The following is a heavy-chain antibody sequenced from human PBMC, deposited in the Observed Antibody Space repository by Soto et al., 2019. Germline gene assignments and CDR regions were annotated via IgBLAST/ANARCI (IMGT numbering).Heavy chain of an antibody. Sequence: GASVKVSCKASGYTFTGYYMHWVRQAPGQGLEWMGWINPNSGGTNYAQKFQGWVTMTRDTSISTAYMELSRLRSDDTAVYYCARAYCGGDCYYTHWGQGTLVTVSS. CDR3: ARAYCGGDCYYTH. J-gene: IGHJ4*02. D-gene: IGHD2-21*02. V-gene: IGHV1-2*04. CDR1: GYTFTGYY. CDR2: INPNSGGT.